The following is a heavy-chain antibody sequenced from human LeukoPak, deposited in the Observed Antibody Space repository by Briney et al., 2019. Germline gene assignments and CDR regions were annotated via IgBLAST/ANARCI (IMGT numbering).Heavy chain of an antibody. Sequence: ASVKVSCKASGYTFTGYYMHWVRQAPGQGLEWMGWINPNSGGTNYAQKFQGRVTMTRDTSISTAYMELSRLRSDDTAVYYCARGASRYLWFGESKYYYYMDVWGKGTTVTISS. CDR1: GYTFTGYY. CDR2: INPNSGGT. V-gene: IGHV1-2*02. J-gene: IGHJ6*03. D-gene: IGHD3-10*01. CDR3: ARGASRYLWFGESKYYYYMDV.